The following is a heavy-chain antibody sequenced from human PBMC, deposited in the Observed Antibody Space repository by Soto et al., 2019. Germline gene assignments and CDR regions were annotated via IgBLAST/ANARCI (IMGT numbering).Heavy chain of an antibody. CDR1: GFTFTSDS. J-gene: IGHJ4*02. D-gene: IGHD6-19*01. CDR3: ARGAALAGKLDL. V-gene: IGHV3-21*06. CDR2: ISSHGRDI. Sequence: EGQLVESGGGLVKPGGSVRLSCEASGFTFTSDSMTWVRQAPGKGLEWVSSISSHGRDIFYADSVKGRFTISRDNAKDSLHLQMNSLTGEDSAVYYCARGAALAGKLDLWGQGTLVTVSS.